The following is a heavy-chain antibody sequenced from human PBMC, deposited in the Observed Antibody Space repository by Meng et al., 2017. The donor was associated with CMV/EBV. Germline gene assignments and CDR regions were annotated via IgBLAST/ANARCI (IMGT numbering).Heavy chain of an antibody. D-gene: IGHD2-21*01. V-gene: IGHV3-30-3*01. CDR3: ARERLLRWGDAFDI. J-gene: IGHJ3*02. Sequence: GESLKISCAASGFTFSSYAMHWVRQAPGKGLEWVAVISYDGSNKYYADSVKGRFTISRDNSKNTLYLQMNSLRAEDTAVYYCARERLLRWGDAFDIWGQGTMVTVSS. CDR2: ISYDGSNK. CDR1: GFTFSSYA.